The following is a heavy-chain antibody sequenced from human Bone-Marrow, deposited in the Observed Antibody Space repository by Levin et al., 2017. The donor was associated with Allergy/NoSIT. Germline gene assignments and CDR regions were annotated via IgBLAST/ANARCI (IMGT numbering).Heavy chain of an antibody. V-gene: IGHV3-30*03. CDR2: ISYDGNKQ. CDR3: ARPYTSGMGMGY. D-gene: IGHD3-10*01. CDR1: GFTFSDYG. J-gene: IGHJ4*02. Sequence: PGGSLRLSCVGSGFTFSDYGMHWVRQTPSKGLEWVAVISYDGNKQYYADSVKGRFTISRDNSKNTLYLLINILRSNDTAVYYCARPYTSGMGMGYWGQGTLVTVSS.